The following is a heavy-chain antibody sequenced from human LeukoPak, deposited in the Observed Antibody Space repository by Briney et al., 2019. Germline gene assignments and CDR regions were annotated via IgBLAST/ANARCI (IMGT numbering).Heavy chain of an antibody. CDR1: GYSFTSYW. CDR2: IYPGDSDT. CDR3: ARRLGIAAAGTGFDP. D-gene: IGHD6-13*01. Sequence: GQSLKISCKGSGYSFTSYWIGWVRQIPGKGLEWMGSIYPGDSDTRYSPSFQGQVTISPDKSISTAYLQWSSLKASDTAMYYCARRLGIAAAGTGFDPWGQGTLVTVSS. V-gene: IGHV5-51*01. J-gene: IGHJ5*02.